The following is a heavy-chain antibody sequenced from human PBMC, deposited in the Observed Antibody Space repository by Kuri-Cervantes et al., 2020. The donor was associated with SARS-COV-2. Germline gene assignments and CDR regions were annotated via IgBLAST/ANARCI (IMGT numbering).Heavy chain of an antibody. V-gene: IGHV1-18*04. J-gene: IGHJ4*02. Sequence: GGSLRLSCKGSGYSFTSYWISWVRQAPGQGLEWMGWISAYNGNTNYAQKLQGRVTMTTDTSTSTAYMELRSLRSDDTAVYYCARPGYYYDSSGYFDYWGQGTLVTVSS. CDR3: ARPGYYYDSSGYFDY. CDR2: ISAYNGNT. D-gene: IGHD3-22*01. CDR1: GYSFTSYW.